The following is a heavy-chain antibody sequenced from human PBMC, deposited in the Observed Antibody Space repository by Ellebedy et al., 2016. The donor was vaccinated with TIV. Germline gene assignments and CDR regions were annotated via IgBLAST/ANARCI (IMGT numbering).Heavy chain of an antibody. V-gene: IGHV3-15*07. D-gene: IGHD4-17*01. J-gene: IGHJ4*02. Sequence: PGGSLRLSCAASGFTFNYAWMNWVRQAPGKALECVGCLNNDTNGWATDYATPVNGRFTISRDDSRSTLLLQMNGLKTEDTAVYYCTTGGQRSSFANYFDYWGQGTLVTVSS. CDR1: GFTFNYAW. CDR2: LNNDTNGWAT. CDR3: TTGGQRSSFANYFDY.